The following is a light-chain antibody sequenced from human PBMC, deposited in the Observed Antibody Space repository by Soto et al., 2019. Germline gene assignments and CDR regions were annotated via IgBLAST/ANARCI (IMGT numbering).Light chain of an antibody. CDR3: QQYNSSPWT. Sequence: EVVLTQSPGTLSLSPGERATLSCRASQSLPSSYFAWYQHKPGQAPRLLIYDTVRRATGIPDRFSGSGSGTDFALTISRLEPEDFAVYYCQQYNSSPWTFGQGTKVEIK. CDR2: DTV. V-gene: IGKV3-20*01. CDR1: QSLPSSY. J-gene: IGKJ1*01.